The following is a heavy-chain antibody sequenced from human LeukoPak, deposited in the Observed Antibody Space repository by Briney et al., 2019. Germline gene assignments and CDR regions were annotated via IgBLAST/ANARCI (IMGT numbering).Heavy chain of an antibody. CDR1: GGSISSGDYY. V-gene: IGHV4-30-4*01. Sequence: SETLSLTCTVSGGSISSGDYYWSWIRQPPGKGLEWIGYIYYSGSTYYNPSLKSRVTISVDTSKNQFSLKLSSVTAADTAVYYCARDQAIAAAGLIDYWGQGTLVPVSS. CDR2: IYYSGST. CDR3: ARDQAIAAAGLIDY. J-gene: IGHJ4*02. D-gene: IGHD6-13*01.